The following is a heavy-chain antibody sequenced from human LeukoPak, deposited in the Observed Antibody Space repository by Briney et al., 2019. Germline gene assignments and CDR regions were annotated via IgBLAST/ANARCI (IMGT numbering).Heavy chain of an antibody. CDR3: ARARGDYVNNWFDP. V-gene: IGHV4-31*03. CDR1: GGSISCGGYY. Sequence: PSETLSLTCTVSGGSISCGGYYWSWIRQHPGKGLEWIGYIYYSGSTYYNPSLKSRVTISVDTSKNQFSLKLSSVTAADTAVYYCARARGDYVNNWFDPWGQGTLVTVSS. J-gene: IGHJ5*02. D-gene: IGHD4-17*01. CDR2: IYYSGST.